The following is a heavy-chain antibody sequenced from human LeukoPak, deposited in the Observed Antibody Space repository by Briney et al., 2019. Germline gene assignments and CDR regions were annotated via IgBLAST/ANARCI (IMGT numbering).Heavy chain of an antibody. D-gene: IGHD4-17*01. Sequence: GSLRLSCAASGFTFSSYGMHWVRQAPGKGLEWVAVISYDGSNKYYADSVKGRFTISRDNSKNTLYLQMNSLRAEDTAVYYCASSSNRARSLRCFDYWGQGTLVTVSS. V-gene: IGHV3-30*03. J-gene: IGHJ4*02. CDR3: ASSSNRARSLRCFDY. CDR1: GFTFSSYG. CDR2: ISYDGSNK.